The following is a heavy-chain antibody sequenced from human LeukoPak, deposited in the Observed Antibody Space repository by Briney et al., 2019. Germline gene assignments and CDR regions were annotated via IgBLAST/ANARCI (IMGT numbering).Heavy chain of an antibody. J-gene: IGHJ4*02. Sequence: SETLSLTCTVSGGSMSRYYWSWIRQPPGEALEWIGYIYYSGSTNYNPSLKSRVTISVDPSKNQFSLKLSSVTAADTAVYYCARDSTMVRGVIRYFDCWGQGTLVTVSS. V-gene: IGHV4-59*01. CDR1: GGSMSRYY. CDR3: ARDSTMVRGVIRYFDC. CDR2: IYYSGST. D-gene: IGHD3-10*01.